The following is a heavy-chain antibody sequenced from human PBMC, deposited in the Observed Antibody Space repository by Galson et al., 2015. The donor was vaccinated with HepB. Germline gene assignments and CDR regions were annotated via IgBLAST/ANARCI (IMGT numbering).Heavy chain of an antibody. CDR1: GYILSNYW. CDR3: AKMSVGCFYY. J-gene: IGHJ4*02. CDR2: IYPGDSDT. Sequence: QSGAEVKKPGESLKISCTGSGYILSNYWIVWVRQMPGKGLEFMGIIYPGDSDTKYSPSFQGQVTISADKSTSTAYLQWSSLKASDTAMYYCAKMSVGCFYYWGQGTLVTVAS. V-gene: IGHV5-51*01. D-gene: IGHD1-26*01.